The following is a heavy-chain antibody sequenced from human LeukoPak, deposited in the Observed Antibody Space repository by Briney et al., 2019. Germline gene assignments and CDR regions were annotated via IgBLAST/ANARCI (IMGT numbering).Heavy chain of an antibody. CDR1: GFPFSASA. CDR3: SSSHGPGSNFNSLDY. D-gene: IGHD3-10*01. Sequence: GGSLRLSCAASGFPFSASAVYWVRQSSEKGLEWVGRIKSKGNNYATAYAASVRGRFTISRDDSKNTVYLHLHSLQIEDTAVYYCSSSHGPGSNFNSLDYWGQGTLVTVSS. CDR2: IKSKGNNYAT. J-gene: IGHJ4*02. V-gene: IGHV3-73*01.